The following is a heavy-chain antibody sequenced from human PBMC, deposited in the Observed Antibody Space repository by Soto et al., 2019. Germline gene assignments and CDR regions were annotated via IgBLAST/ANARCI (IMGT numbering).Heavy chain of an antibody. CDR3: QGGDF. D-gene: IGHD3-16*01. Sequence: QVQLQQWGAGLLKPSETLSLTCAVSGGSFRGYFWSWIRQSPDKGLEWIGEINDSGSTYYNPSFKSRLTISVDTSTSQISLRLTSVTAADSAVYYCQGGDFWGQGTQVTVSS. CDR2: INDSGST. V-gene: IGHV4-34*02. J-gene: IGHJ4*02. CDR1: GGSFRGYF.